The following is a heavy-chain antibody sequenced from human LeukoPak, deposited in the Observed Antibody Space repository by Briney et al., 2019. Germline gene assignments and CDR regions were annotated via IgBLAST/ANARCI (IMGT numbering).Heavy chain of an antibody. CDR3: ARVHGGTAMVNWFDP. J-gene: IGHJ5*02. V-gene: IGHV4-4*07. D-gene: IGHD5-18*01. CDR1: GGSISSYY. CDR2: IYTSGST. Sequence: SETLSLTCTVSGGSISSYYWSWIRQPAGKGLEWIGRIYTSGSTNYNPSLKSRVTISVDTSKNQFSLKLSSVTAADTAVYYCARVHGGTAMVNWFDPWGQGTLVTVSS.